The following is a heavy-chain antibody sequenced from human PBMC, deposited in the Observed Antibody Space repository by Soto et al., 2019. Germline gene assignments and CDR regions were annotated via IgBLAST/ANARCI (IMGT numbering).Heavy chain of an antibody. D-gene: IGHD6-13*01. V-gene: IGHV3-23*01. CDR3: AKLPREGAAAGPDFDY. CDR1: GFTFSSYA. Sequence: GGSLRLSCAASGFTFSSYAMSWVRQAPGKGLEWVSAISGSGGSTYYADSVKGRFTISRDNSKNTLYLQMNSLRAEDTAVYYCAKLPREGAAAGPDFDYWGQGTLVTVSS. CDR2: ISGSGGST. J-gene: IGHJ4*02.